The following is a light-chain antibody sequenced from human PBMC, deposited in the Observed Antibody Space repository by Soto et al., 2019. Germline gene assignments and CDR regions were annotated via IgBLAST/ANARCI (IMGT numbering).Light chain of an antibody. CDR3: QQFNSFPRT. V-gene: IGKV1-9*01. CDR2: AAS. Sequence: DIQLTQSPSFLSASVGDRVIITCRASQGISSYLAWYQQKPGKAPKLLIYAASTLQSGVPSGFSGSGSGTEFTLTISSLQPEDFATYYCQQFNSFPRTFGGGTKVEIK. J-gene: IGKJ4*01. CDR1: QGISSY.